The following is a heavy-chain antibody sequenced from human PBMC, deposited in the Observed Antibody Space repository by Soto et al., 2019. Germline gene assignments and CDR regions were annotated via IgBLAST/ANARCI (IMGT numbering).Heavy chain of an antibody. CDR3: AHSRRRERCSGGNCYYFDS. CDR1: GFLLNTDGVG. D-gene: IGHD2-15*01. CDR2: TYWDGDK. Sequence: SGPTLVNPTQTLTLTCTFSGFLLNTDGVGVGWIRQSPGRALEWLSITYWDGDKRLSPSQKKRLTITKDTRRNQVVLTLTNMDFVDAGTYYCAHSRRRERCSGGNCYYFDSWGQGALVTVSS. J-gene: IGHJ4*02. V-gene: IGHV2-5*02.